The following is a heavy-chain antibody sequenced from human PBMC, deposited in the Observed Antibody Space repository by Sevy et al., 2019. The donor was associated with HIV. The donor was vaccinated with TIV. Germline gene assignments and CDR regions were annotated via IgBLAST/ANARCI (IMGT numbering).Heavy chain of an antibody. CDR1: GFTFSSYW. CDR2: IKQDGSEK. V-gene: IGHV3-7*01. CDR3: ARVIRTYYDYVWGSYRQYYFDY. D-gene: IGHD3-16*02. J-gene: IGHJ4*02. Sequence: GGYLRLSCAASGFTFSSYWMSWVRQAPGKGLEWVANIKQDGSEKYYVDSVKGRFTISRDNAKNSLYLQMNSLRAEDTAVYYCARVIRTYYDYVWGSYRQYYFDYWGQGTLVTVSS.